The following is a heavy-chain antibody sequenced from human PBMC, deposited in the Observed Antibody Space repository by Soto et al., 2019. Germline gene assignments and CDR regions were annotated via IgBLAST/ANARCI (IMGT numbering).Heavy chain of an antibody. Sequence: QITLKESDPTLVKPTQTLTLTCTFPGFSLSASGVGVGWIRQPPGKALEWLALIYWDDDKRYSPSLKSRLTTSKVTSKKQVVLTITTRDPVDTATYYCARRRIAMTLTGFDPWGQGTLVTVSS. CDR1: GFSLSASGVG. CDR2: IYWDDDK. CDR3: ARRRIAMTLTGFDP. J-gene: IGHJ5*02. D-gene: IGHD6-13*01. V-gene: IGHV2-5*02.